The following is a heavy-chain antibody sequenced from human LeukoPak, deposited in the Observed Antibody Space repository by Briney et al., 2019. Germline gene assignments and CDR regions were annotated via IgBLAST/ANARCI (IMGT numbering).Heavy chain of an antibody. Sequence: PSETLSLTCTVSGYSISSGYYWGWIRQPPGKGLEWIGSIYHSGSTYYNPSLKSRVTISVDTSKNQFSLKLSSVTAADTAVYYCARVGGYSSSWYYFDYWGQGTLVTVSS. V-gene: IGHV4-38-2*02. CDR1: GYSISSGYY. CDR2: IYHSGST. CDR3: ARVGGYSSSWYYFDY. D-gene: IGHD6-13*01. J-gene: IGHJ4*02.